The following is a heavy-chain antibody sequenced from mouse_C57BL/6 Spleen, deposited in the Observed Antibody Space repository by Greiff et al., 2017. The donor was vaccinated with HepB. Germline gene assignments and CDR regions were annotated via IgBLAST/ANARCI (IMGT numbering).Heavy chain of an antibody. D-gene: IGHD1-1*01. Sequence: VQLQESGAELARPGASVKLSCKASGYTFTSYGISWVKQRTGQGLEWIGEIYPRSGNTYYNEKFKGKATLTADKSSSTAYMELRSLTSEDAAVYFCARDYSHWYFDVWGTGTTVTVSS. CDR3: ARDYSHWYFDV. J-gene: IGHJ1*03. CDR2: IYPRSGNT. CDR1: GYTFTSYG. V-gene: IGHV1-81*01.